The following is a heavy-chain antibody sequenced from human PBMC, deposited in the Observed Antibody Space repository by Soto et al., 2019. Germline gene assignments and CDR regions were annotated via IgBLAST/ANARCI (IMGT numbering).Heavy chain of an antibody. CDR1: GFTVSSNY. CDR2: IYSGGST. Sequence: GGSLRLSCAASGFTVSSNYMSWVRQAPGKGLEWVSVIYSGGSTYYADSVKGRFTISRDNSKNTLYLQMNSLRDEDTAVYYCATTSREQWLVREGYYYGMDVCGQGTTLTVSS. J-gene: IGHJ6*02. CDR3: ATTSREQWLVREGYYYGMDV. D-gene: IGHD6-19*01. V-gene: IGHV3-53*01.